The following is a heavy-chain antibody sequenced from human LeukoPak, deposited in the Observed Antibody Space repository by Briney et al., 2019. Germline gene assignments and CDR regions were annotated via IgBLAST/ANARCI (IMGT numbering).Heavy chain of an antibody. V-gene: IGHV4-59*08. D-gene: IGHD2-15*01. CDR3: ARHSIIGGTEYAFDI. CDR2: IYYSGST. J-gene: IGHJ3*02. Sequence: PSETLSLTCTVSGGSISSYYWGWIRQPPGKGLEWIGYIYYSGSTNYSPSLKSRVTISVDTSKNQFSLKLSSVTAADTAVYYCARHSIIGGTEYAFDIWGQGTMVTVSS. CDR1: GGSISSYY.